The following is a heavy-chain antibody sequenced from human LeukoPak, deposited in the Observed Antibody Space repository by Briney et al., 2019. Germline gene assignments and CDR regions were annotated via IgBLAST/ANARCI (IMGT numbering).Heavy chain of an antibody. V-gene: IGHV3-23*01. Sequence: GGSLRPSCAASGLTFSSYAMSWVRQAPGRGLEWVSAISESGTGTYYAEAVKGRFTISRDNSKNTLSLQMNSLRAEDTAIYYCAKDIAQGYTYGSIEQDYWGQGTLVTVSS. CDR2: ISESGTGT. D-gene: IGHD5-18*01. J-gene: IGHJ4*02. CDR1: GLTFSSYA. CDR3: AKDIAQGYTYGSIEQDY.